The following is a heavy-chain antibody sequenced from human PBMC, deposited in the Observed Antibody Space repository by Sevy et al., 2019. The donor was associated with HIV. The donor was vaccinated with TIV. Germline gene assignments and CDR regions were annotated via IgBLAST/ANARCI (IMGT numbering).Heavy chain of an antibody. CDR3: AKDGLLLWFGESYFDY. D-gene: IGHD3-10*01. V-gene: IGHV3-30*18. CDR2: ISYDGSNK. Sequence: GGSLRLSCAASGFTFSSYGMYWVRQAPGKGLEWVAVISYDGSNKYYADSVKGRFTISRDNSKNTLYLQMNSLRAEDTAVYYCAKDGLLLWFGESYFDYWGQGTLVTVSS. J-gene: IGHJ4*02. CDR1: GFTFSSYG.